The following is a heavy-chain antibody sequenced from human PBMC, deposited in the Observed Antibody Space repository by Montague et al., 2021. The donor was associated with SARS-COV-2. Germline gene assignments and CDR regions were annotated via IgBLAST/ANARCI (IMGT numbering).Heavy chain of an antibody. Sequence: SLRLSCAASGFTFSSYDMHWVRQATGEGLEWVSAIGTAGDTYYPGSVKGRFTISRENAKNSLYLQMNSLRAGDTAVYYCARGDITMVQGVITYYYYYGMDVWGQGTTVTVSS. D-gene: IGHD3-10*01. CDR2: IGTAGDT. J-gene: IGHJ6*02. CDR1: GFTFSSYD. V-gene: IGHV3-13*04. CDR3: ARGDITMVQGVITYYYYYGMDV.